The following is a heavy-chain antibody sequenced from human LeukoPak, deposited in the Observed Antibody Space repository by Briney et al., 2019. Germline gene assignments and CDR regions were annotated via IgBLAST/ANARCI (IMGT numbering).Heavy chain of an antibody. Sequence: GASVKVSCKASGGTFSSYAISWVRQAPGQGLEWMGGIIPIFGTANYAQKFQGRVTITADESTSTAYMELSSLRPEDTAVYYCARDRCSSTSCYSNWFDPWGQGTLVTVSS. D-gene: IGHD2-2*01. CDR3: ARDRCSSTSCYSNWFDP. CDR2: IIPIFGTA. V-gene: IGHV1-69*01. J-gene: IGHJ5*02. CDR1: GGTFSSYA.